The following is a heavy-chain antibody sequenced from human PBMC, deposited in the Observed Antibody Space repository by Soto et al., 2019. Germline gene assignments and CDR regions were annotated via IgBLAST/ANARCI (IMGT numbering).Heavy chain of an antibody. CDR1: GYTFTSYG. Sequence: QVQLVQSGAEVKKPGASVKVSCKASGYTFTSYGISWVRQAPGQGLEWMGWISAYNGNTNYAQKLQGRVTMTTDTSTSTAYMELRSLKSDDTAVYYCARDTDCSGGSCYFGGSAYYYHGMDVWGQGTTVTVSS. CDR2: ISAYNGNT. CDR3: ARDTDCSGGSCYFGGSAYYYHGMDV. J-gene: IGHJ6*02. D-gene: IGHD2-15*01. V-gene: IGHV1-18*04.